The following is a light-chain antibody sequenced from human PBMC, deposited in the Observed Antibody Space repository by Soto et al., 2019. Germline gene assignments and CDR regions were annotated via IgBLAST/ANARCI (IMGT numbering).Light chain of an antibody. J-gene: IGLJ3*02. CDR1: SSNVGDYNY. CDR2: DAS. V-gene: IGLV2-11*01. CDR3: CSYAADYSLV. Sequence: QSALTHPRSVSASPGQSVTITCTGTSSNVGDYNYVSWYQQNPGKAPKLMIYDASKRPSGVPDRFSGSKSGNAASLTISGLQADDEADYYCCSYAADYSLVFGGGTKLTVL.